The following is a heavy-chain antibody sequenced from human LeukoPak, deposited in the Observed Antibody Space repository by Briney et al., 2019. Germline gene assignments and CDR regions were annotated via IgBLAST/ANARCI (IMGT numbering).Heavy chain of an antibody. V-gene: IGHV3-23*01. D-gene: IGHD3-22*01. CDR3: AKAAIYDSSGSDDY. Sequence: PGGSLRLSCAASGFTFSSYAMSWARQAPGKGLEWVSAISGSGGSTYYADSVKGRFTISRDNSKNTLYLQMNSLRAEDTAVYYCAKAAIYDSSGSDDYWGQGTLVTVSS. CDR2: ISGSGGST. J-gene: IGHJ4*02. CDR1: GFTFSSYA.